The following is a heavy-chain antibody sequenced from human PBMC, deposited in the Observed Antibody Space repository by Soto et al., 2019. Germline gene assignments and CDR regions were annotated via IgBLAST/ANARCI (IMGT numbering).Heavy chain of an antibody. Sequence: GASVKVSCKASGYTFTSYYMHWVRQAPGQGLEWMGIINPSGGSTSYAQKFQGRVTMTRDTSTSTVYMELSSLRSEDTAVYYCAREDSSGYYATSPFDYSGQGTLVTVSS. D-gene: IGHD3-22*01. CDR1: GYTFTSYY. V-gene: IGHV1-46*01. CDR2: INPSGGST. CDR3: AREDSSGYYATSPFDY. J-gene: IGHJ4*02.